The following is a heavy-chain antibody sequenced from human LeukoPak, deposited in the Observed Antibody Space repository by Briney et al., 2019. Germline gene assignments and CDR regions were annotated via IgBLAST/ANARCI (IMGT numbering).Heavy chain of an antibody. CDR2: IYQSGNT. CDR3: ARQIGAPGFDY. D-gene: IGHD3-10*01. J-gene: IGHJ4*02. Sequence: SETLSLTCTASGGSISSSNYYWGWIRQPPGKGLEWIGSIYQSGNTYCNPSLKSRVTIFVDTAKNQFSLRLNSVTAADTAVYYCARQIGAPGFDYWGQGTLVTVSS. V-gene: IGHV4-39*01. CDR1: GGSISSSNYY.